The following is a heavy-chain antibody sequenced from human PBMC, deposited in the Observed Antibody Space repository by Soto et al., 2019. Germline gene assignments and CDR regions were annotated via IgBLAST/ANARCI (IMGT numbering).Heavy chain of an antibody. D-gene: IGHD3-10*01. CDR1: GGPFSNYY. CDR2: KAYSGYS. Sequence: QVQLQESGPGLVKPSETLSLTCTISGGPFSNYYCSWFRQTPGQGLEWIGYKAYSGYSSYNPSLRSRVTISLATSKNQFSLDRSPVTDADTALYYCARQGFGPLPGLVDLWGEGTTVIVSS. V-gene: IGHV4-59*08. CDR3: ARQGFGPLPGLVDL. J-gene: IGHJ6*04.